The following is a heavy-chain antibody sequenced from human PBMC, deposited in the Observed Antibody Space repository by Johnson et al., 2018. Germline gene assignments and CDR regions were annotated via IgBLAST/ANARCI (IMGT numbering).Heavy chain of an antibody. CDR3: AGSAVPGYYFYGLDV. D-gene: IGHD4-17*01. CDR2: VFHSGTT. Sequence: QVQLQESGPGLVKASETLSLTCSVSGGSIDRYYWNWIRQSPRRGLEWIGSVFHSGTTSFNPSLSGLFTMSVDTSQNEFSLKLTSVTVADTAIYYCAGSAVPGYYFYGLDVWGKGTTVAVSS. CDR1: GGSIDRYY. J-gene: IGHJ6*04. V-gene: IGHV4-59*01.